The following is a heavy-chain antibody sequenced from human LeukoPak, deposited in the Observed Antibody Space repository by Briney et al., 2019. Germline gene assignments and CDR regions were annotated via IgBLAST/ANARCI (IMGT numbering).Heavy chain of an antibody. D-gene: IGHD1-26*01. J-gene: IGHJ4*02. CDR1: GFTVSNNY. CDR2: IYSGGST. Sequence: GGSLRLSCAASGFTVSNNYMSGVRQAPGKGLEGVSVIYSGGSTHYADSVKGRLTISRDNSENTLYLQMNSLRDEDTAVYYCAREGSYGKFDYWGQGTLVTVSS. V-gene: IGHV3-66*01. CDR3: AREGSYGKFDY.